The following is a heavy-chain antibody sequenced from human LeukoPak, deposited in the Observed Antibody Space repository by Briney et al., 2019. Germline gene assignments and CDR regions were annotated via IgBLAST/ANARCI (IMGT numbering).Heavy chain of an antibody. V-gene: IGHV3-23*01. J-gene: IGHJ4*02. Sequence: GGSLRLSCAASGFTFSSYAMTWVRQAPGKGLEWVSVLSGSGGSTYYADSVKGRFTISRDNSKNTLYLQMNSLRAEDTAVYYCAKTIGITGTTIDYWGQGTLVTVSS. CDR1: GFTFSSYA. CDR2: LSGSGGST. D-gene: IGHD1-20*01. CDR3: AKTIGITGTTIDY.